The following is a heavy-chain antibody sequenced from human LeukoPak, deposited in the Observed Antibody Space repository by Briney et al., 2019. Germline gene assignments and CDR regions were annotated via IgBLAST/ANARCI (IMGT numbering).Heavy chain of an antibody. D-gene: IGHD2-2*01. CDR2: IKSKTDGGTT. V-gene: IGHV3-15*01. CDR1: RFTFSSYA. CDR3: TTYPLGYCSSATCWGYFDY. J-gene: IGHJ4*02. Sequence: GGSLRLSCAASRFTFSSYAMSWVRQAPGEGLEWVGRIKSKTDGGTTDYAAPVKGRFTISRDDSKNTLYLQMNSLKTEDTAVYYCTTYPLGYCSSATCWGYFDYWGQGTLVTVSS.